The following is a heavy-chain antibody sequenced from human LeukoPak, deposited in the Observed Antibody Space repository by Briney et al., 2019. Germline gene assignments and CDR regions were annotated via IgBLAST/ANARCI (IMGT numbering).Heavy chain of an antibody. CDR1: GFTFSSYG. CDR3: ARDRGYNNAFDI. V-gene: IGHV3-33*01. Sequence: GGSLRLSCAASGFTFSSYGMQGVRQAPGKGVGWVAVILYDGSNKYYADSVQGRFAISRDDSKNTLYLQMNSLRAEDTAVYYCARDRGYNNAFDIWGQGTMVTVSS. J-gene: IGHJ3*02. CDR2: ILYDGSNK. D-gene: IGHD5-24*01.